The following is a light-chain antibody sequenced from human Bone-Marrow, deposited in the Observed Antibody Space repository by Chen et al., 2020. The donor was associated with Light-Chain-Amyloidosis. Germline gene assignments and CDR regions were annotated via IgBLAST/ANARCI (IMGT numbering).Light chain of an antibody. Sequence: QSALTQPASVSGSPGQSITISCTGTRSDVGGYNYVSWYQQQPGKAPEIMIYDVSNRPSGVSHRFSGSRSGNTASLTISGLQAEDEADYYCNSYTRSSPGVFGGGTKLTVL. CDR3: NSYTRSSPGV. CDR1: RSDVGGYNY. V-gene: IGLV2-14*03. J-gene: IGLJ2*01. CDR2: DVS.